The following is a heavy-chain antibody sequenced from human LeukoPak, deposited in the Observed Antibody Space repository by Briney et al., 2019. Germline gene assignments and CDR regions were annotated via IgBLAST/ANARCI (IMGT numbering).Heavy chain of an antibody. D-gene: IGHD6-19*01. CDR2: TYYRSRWYS. CDR1: GDSVSSNGAA. J-gene: IGHJ4*02. V-gene: IGHV6-1*01. Sequence: SQTLSLTCAISGDSVSSNGAAWSWIRQSPSRGLEWLGWTYYRSRWYSDYAVSVKSRITINPDTSKNQFSLQLNSVTPEDTAVYYCARRVAVAGTPFDYWGQGTLVTVSS. CDR3: ARRVAVAGTPFDY.